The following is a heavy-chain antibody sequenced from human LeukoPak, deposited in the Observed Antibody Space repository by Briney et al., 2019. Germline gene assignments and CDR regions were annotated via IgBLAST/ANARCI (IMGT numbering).Heavy chain of an antibody. CDR3: ARICSSTVCLIPD. Sequence: GGSLRLSCAASGFTFSRHWMHWVLQARGKGLVWISRINSDASDTNYADFVKGRFTISRDNAKNTVYLQINSLRDEDTAVYYCARICSSTVCLIPDWGQGTLVTVSS. CDR2: INSDASDT. CDR1: GFTFSRHW. D-gene: IGHD2-2*01. V-gene: IGHV3-74*01. J-gene: IGHJ4*02.